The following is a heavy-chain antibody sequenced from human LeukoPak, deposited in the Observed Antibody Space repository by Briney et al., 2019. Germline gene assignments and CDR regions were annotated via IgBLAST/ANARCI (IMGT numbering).Heavy chain of an antibody. V-gene: IGHV1-8*01. J-gene: IGHJ3*02. CDR3: ARDGRGAAAADDPLDI. CDR1: GYTFTSYD. D-gene: IGHD6-13*01. Sequence: GASVTVSCTASGYTFTSYDINWVRQATGQGLEWMGWMNPNSGSTGCAQKFQGRVTMTRDTSLSTAYMELSSLTSDDTAVYYCARDGRGAAAADDPLDIWGQGTTVTVSS. CDR2: MNPNSGST.